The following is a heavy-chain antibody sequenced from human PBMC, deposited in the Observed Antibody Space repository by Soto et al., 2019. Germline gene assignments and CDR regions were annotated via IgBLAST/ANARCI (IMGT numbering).Heavy chain of an antibody. V-gene: IGHV3-30-3*01. CDR2: ISYDGSNK. D-gene: IGHD5-18*01. CDR1: GFPFSSYA. J-gene: IGHJ4*01. Sequence: QVQLVETAGGVVQPGRSLRLSCAASGFPFSSYAMHWVRQAPGKGLEWVAVISYDGSNKYYADSVKGRFTISGDNSRNTLYLQMNSLSAEDTAVYYCAIDSVDTAIPVFDYWGHGTIVTGS. CDR3: AIDSVDTAIPVFDY.